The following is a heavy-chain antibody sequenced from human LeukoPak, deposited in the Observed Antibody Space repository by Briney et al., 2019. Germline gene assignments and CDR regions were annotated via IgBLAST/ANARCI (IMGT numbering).Heavy chain of an antibody. D-gene: IGHD3-10*01. CDR1: GGSFSGYY. Sequence: KPSETLSLTCAVYGGSFSGYYWSWIRQPPGKGLEWIGEINYSGSTNYNPSLKSRVTISVDTSKNQFSLKLSSVTAADTAVYYCARGLRNYYGSGSYFEPFAYWGQGTLVTVSS. CDR2: INYSGST. J-gene: IGHJ4*01. V-gene: IGHV4-34*01. CDR3: ARGLRNYYGSGSYFEPFAY.